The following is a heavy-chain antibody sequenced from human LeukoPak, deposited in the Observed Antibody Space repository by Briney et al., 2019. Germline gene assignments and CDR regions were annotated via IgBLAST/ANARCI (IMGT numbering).Heavy chain of an antibody. CDR1: GGSISSYY. J-gene: IGHJ5*02. Sequence: SETLSLTCTVSGGSISSYYWSWIRQPPGKGLEWIGYIHYSGSTNYNPPLKSRVTISVDTSKNQFSLKLSSVTAADTAVYYCARGGYSGYDYNLSRFDPWGQGTLVTVSS. V-gene: IGHV4-59*01. D-gene: IGHD5-12*01. CDR3: ARGGYSGYDYNLSRFDP. CDR2: IHYSGST.